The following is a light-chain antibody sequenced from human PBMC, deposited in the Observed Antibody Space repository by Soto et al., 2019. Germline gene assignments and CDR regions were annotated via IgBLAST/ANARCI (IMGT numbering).Light chain of an antibody. Sequence: DIQMTQSPSSLSASVGDRVTITCRASQSISNYLNWYQQKPGIAPKLLIYGASSSQSGVPSRFSGSGSGTDFTLTISSLQPEDFATYDCQQTYSAPWTFGQGTKVEIK. V-gene: IGKV1-39*01. J-gene: IGKJ1*01. CDR1: QSISNY. CDR3: QQTYSAPWT. CDR2: GAS.